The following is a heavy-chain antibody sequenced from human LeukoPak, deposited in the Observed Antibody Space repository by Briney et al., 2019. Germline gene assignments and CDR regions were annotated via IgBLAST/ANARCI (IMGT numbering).Heavy chain of an antibody. Sequence: SETLSLTCTVSGGSISSSSYYWGWIRQPPGKGLEWIGSIFHSGSTYYNPSLKSRVTISVDTSKNQFSLKLSSVTAADTAVYYCARLMGARFYYGMDVWGQGTTVTVSS. V-gene: IGHV4-39*07. CDR3: ARLMGARFYYGMDV. J-gene: IGHJ6*02. D-gene: IGHD1-26*01. CDR1: GGSISSSSYY. CDR2: IFHSGST.